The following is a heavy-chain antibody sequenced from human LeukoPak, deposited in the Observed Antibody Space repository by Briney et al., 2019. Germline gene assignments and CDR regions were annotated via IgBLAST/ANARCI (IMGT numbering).Heavy chain of an antibody. CDR3: ARVDDYYDSSGYRPRHYYGMDV. V-gene: IGHV1-69*13. J-gene: IGHJ6*02. Sequence: SVKVSCKASGGTFSSYAISWVRQAPGQGLEWMGGIIPIFGTANYAQKFQGRVTITADESTSTAYMELRSLRSDDTAVYYCARVDDYYDSSGYRPRHYYGMDVWGQGTTVTVSS. CDR1: GGTFSSYA. CDR2: IIPIFGTA. D-gene: IGHD3-22*01.